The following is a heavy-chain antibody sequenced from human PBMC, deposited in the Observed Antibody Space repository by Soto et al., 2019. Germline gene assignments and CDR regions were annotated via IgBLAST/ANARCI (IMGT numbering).Heavy chain of an antibody. J-gene: IGHJ2*01. CDR2: IYYSGST. Sequence: QVQLQESGPGLVKPSQTLSLTCTVSGGSISSGGYYWSWIRQHPGKGLEWIGYIYYSGSTYYHPSLKSRVTISVDTSKNQFSLKMSSVTAADTAVYYCARELIVGGYFDLWGRGTLVTVSS. CDR3: ARELIVGGYFDL. CDR1: GGSISSGGYY. D-gene: IGHD1-26*01. V-gene: IGHV4-31*03.